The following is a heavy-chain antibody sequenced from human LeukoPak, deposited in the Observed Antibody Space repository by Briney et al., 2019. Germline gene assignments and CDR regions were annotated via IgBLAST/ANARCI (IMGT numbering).Heavy chain of an antibody. CDR1: GYTFTSYG. D-gene: IGHD3-22*01. J-gene: IGHJ4*02. CDR2: ISAYNGNT. V-gene: IGHV1-18*01. Sequence: ASVNVSCKASGYTFTSYGISWVRQAPGQGLEWMGWISAYNGNTNYAQKLQGRVTMTTDTSTSTAYMELRSLRSDDTAVYYCARSYYYDSSGFGGFDYWGQGTLVTVSS. CDR3: ARSYYYDSSGFGGFDY.